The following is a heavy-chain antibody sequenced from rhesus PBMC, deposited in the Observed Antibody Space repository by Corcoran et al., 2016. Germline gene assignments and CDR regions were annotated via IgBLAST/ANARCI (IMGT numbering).Heavy chain of an antibody. CDR2: IYWKNSK. Sequence: QVTLKEPGPALVKPTQTLTLTCIFSGFSISTTGTGVGWIRQPPGKALEWLASIYWKNSKYYSTTRKSRLTVSDDTSKNPVVLAMTNMGTVHTATSCCARGYYSGSYYDMYCLDSWVQGVVVTVSS. CDR1: GFSISTTGTG. V-gene: IGHV2-95*01. D-gene: IGHD3-16*01. J-gene: IGHJ6*01. CDR3: ARGYYSGSYYDMYCLDS.